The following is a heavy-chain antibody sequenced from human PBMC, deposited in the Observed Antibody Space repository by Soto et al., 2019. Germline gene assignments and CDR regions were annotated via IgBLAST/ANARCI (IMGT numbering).Heavy chain of an antibody. V-gene: IGHV3-53*01. CDR1: GFTVNSDY. CDR2: IYNGEST. CDR3: ARDGRGLGKLSLFEY. D-gene: IGHD3-16*01. J-gene: IGHJ4*02. Sequence: GGSLRLSCAASGFTVNSDYMNWIRQTPGKGLEWVAFIYNGESTHYADSVKVRFTISSDRSKNTLYLQMNSLRIEDTAVYYCARDGRGLGKLSLFEYWGQGTLVTVSS.